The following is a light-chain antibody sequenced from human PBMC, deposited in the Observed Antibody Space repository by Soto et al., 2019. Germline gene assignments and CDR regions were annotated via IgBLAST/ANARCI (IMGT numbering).Light chain of an antibody. V-gene: IGLV1-44*01. CDR2: SNN. CDR1: SSNIGSNT. J-gene: IGLJ1*01. Sequence: QSVLTQPPSASGTPGQRVTISCSGSSSNIGSNTVNWYQQLPGTAPKLLIYSNNQRPSGVPDRFSGSKSGTSASLAISGLQSEDEADYYYAAWDDSLNAFYVFGTGTKLTVL. CDR3: AAWDDSLNAFYV.